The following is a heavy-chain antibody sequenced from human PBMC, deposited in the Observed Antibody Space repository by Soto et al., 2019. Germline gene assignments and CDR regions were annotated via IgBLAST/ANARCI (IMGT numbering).Heavy chain of an antibody. CDR1: GGSISSSNW. CDR3: ARDPPYYDFWSGFGGYYYGMDV. D-gene: IGHD3-3*01. CDR2: IYHSGST. Sequence: SETLSLTCAVSGGSISSSNWWSWVRQPPGKGLEWIGEIYHSGSTNYNPSLKSRVTISVDKSKNQFSLKLSSVTAADTTVYYCARDPPYYDFWSGFGGYYYGMDVWGQGTTVPVSS. V-gene: IGHV4-4*02. J-gene: IGHJ6*02.